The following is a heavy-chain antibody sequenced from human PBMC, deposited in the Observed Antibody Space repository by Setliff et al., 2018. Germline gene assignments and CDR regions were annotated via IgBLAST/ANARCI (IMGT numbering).Heavy chain of an antibody. D-gene: IGHD5-12*01. CDR1: GGSISTYY. J-gene: IGHJ4*02. Sequence: SETLSLTCTVSGGSISTYYWSWIRQPPGKGLEFIGYVYYSGTANYSPSLRSRLTISVDTSKNQFSLKLRSVTAADTAVYYCARGGTFRYFDFWGQGAPVTVSS. CDR2: VYYSGTA. CDR3: ARGGTFRYFDF. V-gene: IGHV4-59*01.